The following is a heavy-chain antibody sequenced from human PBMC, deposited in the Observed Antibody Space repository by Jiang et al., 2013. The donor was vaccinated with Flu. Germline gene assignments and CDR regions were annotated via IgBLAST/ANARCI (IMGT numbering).Heavy chain of an antibody. CDR3: ARDLKRFRSVVYGTFDM. J-gene: IGHJ3*02. CDR1: GFTFSHYG. Sequence: PGRSLRLSCEASGFTFSHYGIHWVRQAPGKGLEWVAVISYDGGNEEYADSVKGRFSVSRDDSKSTLFLQMSNLRPEDTAVYYCARDLKRFRSVVYGTFDMWGQGTMVTVSS. CDR2: ISYDGGNE. D-gene: IGHD5/OR15-5a*01. V-gene: IGHV3-30-3*01.